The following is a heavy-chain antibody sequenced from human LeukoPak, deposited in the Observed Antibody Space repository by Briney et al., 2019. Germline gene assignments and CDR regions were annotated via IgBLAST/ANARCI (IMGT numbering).Heavy chain of an antibody. J-gene: IGHJ4*02. V-gene: IGHV3-15*01. D-gene: IGHD2-15*01. CDR3: TTNSLGYCNNLGCVIDY. CDR1: GLTFSNAW. Sequence: GGSLRLSCVVSGLTFSNAWMTWARQARGKGLEWIGRIKSKIDGETVDYGAPVRGRFTISRDDSNDTVYLLLDSLKAEDTGLYYCTTNSLGYCNNLGCVIDYWGQGTMVAVAS. CDR2: IKSKIDGETV.